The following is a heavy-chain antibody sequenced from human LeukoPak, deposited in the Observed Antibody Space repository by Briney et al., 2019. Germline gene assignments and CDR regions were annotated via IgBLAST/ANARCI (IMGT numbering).Heavy chain of an antibody. CDR3: ARGPQRGYDILTGYYGYYYYYGMDV. J-gene: IGHJ6*02. D-gene: IGHD3-9*01. V-gene: IGHV1-8*01. CDR2: MNPNSGNT. CDR1: GYTSTSYD. Sequence: GASVKVSCKASGYTSTSYDINWVRQATGQGLEWMGWMNPNSGNTGYAQKFQGRVTMTRNTSISTAYMELSSLRSEDTAVYYCARGPQRGYDILTGYYGYYYYYGMDVWGQGTTVTVSS.